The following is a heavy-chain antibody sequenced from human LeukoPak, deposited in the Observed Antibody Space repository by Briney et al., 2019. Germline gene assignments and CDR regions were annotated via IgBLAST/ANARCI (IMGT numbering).Heavy chain of an antibody. J-gene: IGHJ4*02. CDR2: IHTSGST. CDR3: ARVICSGGSCRFDY. CDR1: GGSISSYY. D-gene: IGHD2-15*01. V-gene: IGHV4-4*07. Sequence: PSETLSLTCTVSGGSISSYYWNWIRQPAGKGLEWIGRIHTSGSTNYNPSLKSRVTMSIDTSKNQFSLKLSSVTAADTAVYYCARVICSGGSCRFDYWGQGTLVTVSS.